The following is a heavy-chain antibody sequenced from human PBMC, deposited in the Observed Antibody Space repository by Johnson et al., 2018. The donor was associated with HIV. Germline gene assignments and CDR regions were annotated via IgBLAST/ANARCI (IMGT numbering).Heavy chain of an antibody. CDR3: ARGWGGQQPI. CDR1: GFTLSHYG. Sequence: QVQLVESGGGVVQPGRSLRLSCAASGFTLSHYGMHWVRQAPGKGPEWVALISYDGSNEYYDDSVKGRFTISRDNAKNALYLQMNSLRVEDTAIYYCARGWGGQQPIWGQGTMVTVSS. V-gene: IGHV3-30*03. D-gene: IGHD3-16*01. CDR2: ISYDGSNE. J-gene: IGHJ3*02.